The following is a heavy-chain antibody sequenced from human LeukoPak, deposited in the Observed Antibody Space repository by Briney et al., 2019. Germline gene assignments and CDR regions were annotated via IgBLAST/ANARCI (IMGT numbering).Heavy chain of an antibody. CDR3: AREGRPDSSGDYYHS. V-gene: IGHV4-38-2*02. CDR1: DYSISSGYY. Sequence: SETLSLTCTVSDYSISSGYYWGWIRQSPGKGLEWIGSIYHSGSTYYNPSLKSRITISVNTSKNQFSLKLSSVTAADTAVYYCAREGRPDSSGDYYHSWGQGTLVTVSS. J-gene: IGHJ4*02. CDR2: IYHSGST. D-gene: IGHD3-22*01.